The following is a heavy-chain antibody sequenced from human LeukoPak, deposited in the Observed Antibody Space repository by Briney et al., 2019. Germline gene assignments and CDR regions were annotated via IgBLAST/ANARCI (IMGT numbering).Heavy chain of an antibody. D-gene: IGHD3-10*01. V-gene: IGHV3-74*01. CDR1: GFTFSSYW. CDR2: IYSDGSRT. Sequence: GGSLRLSCAASGFTFSSYWMHWVRQGPGKGLVWVSRIYSDGSRTTYADSVKGRFTISGDNAKNSLYLQMNSLRAEDAAVYYCARDGGLVRGVIIRGDYFDYWGQGTLVTVSS. CDR3: ARDGGLVRGVIIRGDYFDY. J-gene: IGHJ4*02.